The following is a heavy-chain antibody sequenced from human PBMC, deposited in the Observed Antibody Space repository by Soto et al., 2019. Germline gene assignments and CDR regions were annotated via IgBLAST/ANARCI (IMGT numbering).Heavy chain of an antibody. V-gene: IGHV1-3*01. J-gene: IGHJ5*02. CDR3: ARSYGSGSKGFDP. D-gene: IGHD3-10*01. CDR2: INAGNGNT. CDR1: GYTFTSYA. Sequence: ASVKVSCKASGYTFTSYAMHWVRQAPGQRLEWMGWINAGNGNTKYSQKFQGRVTITRDTSASTVYMELSSLRSEDTAVYYCARSYGSGSKGFDPWGQGTLVTVSS.